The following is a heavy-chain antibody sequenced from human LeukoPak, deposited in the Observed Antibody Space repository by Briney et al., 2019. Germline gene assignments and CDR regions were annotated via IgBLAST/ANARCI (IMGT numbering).Heavy chain of an antibody. Sequence: GGSLRLSCAASGFTFSRYSMNWVRQAPGKELEWVSSISSSSSYIYYADSVKGRFTISRDNARNSLYLQMNSLRAEDTAVYYCARWALDAFDIWGQGTMVTVSS. CDR3: ARWALDAFDI. D-gene: IGHD1-26*01. CDR2: ISSSSSYI. CDR1: GFTFSRYS. J-gene: IGHJ3*02. V-gene: IGHV3-21*01.